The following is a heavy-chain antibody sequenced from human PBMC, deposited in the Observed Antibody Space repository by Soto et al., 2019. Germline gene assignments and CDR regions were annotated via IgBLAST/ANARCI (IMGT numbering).Heavy chain of an antibody. CDR2: INHSGST. J-gene: IGHJ6*02. CDR3: ARPMYDYGDFAEYYYYYYGMDV. Sequence: SETLSLTCAVYGGSFSGYYWSWIRQPPGKGLEWIGEINHSGSTNYNPSLKSRVTISADTSKNQFSLKLSSVTAADTAVYYCARPMYDYGDFAEYYYYYYGMDVWGQGTTVTVSS. V-gene: IGHV4-34*01. CDR1: GGSFSGYY. D-gene: IGHD4-17*01.